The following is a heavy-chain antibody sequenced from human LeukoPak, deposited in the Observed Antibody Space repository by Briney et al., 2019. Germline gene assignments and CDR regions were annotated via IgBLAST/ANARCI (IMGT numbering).Heavy chain of an antibody. Sequence: GGSLRLSCAASGFTFSSYAMHWVRQAPGKGLEWVAVISYDGSNKYYADSVKGRFTISRDNSKNPLYLQMNSLRAEDTAVYYCARDRGITMIVVVSTLFDYWGQGTLVTVSS. V-gene: IGHV3-30*04. CDR2: ISYDGSNK. CDR1: GFTFSSYA. J-gene: IGHJ4*02. CDR3: ARDRGITMIVVVSTLFDY. D-gene: IGHD3-22*01.